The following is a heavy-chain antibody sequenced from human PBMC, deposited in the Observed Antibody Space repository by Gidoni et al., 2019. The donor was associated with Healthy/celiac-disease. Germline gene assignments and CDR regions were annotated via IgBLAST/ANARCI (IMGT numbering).Heavy chain of an antibody. J-gene: IGHJ4*02. D-gene: IGHD3-16*01. V-gene: IGHV1-18*04. CDR3: ARGKPITHFDY. CDR1: GYTFTSYG. Sequence: QVQLVQSGAEVKKPGASVKVSCKASGYTFTSYGISGVRQAPGQVLEVMGWISAYNGNTNYAQKLQGRVTITTDTSTSKAYLELRSLRSDDTAVYYCARGKPITHFDYWGQGTLVTVSS. CDR2: ISAYNGNT.